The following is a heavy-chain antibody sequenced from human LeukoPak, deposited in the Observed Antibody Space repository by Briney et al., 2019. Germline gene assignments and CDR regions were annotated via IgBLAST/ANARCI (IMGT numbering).Heavy chain of an antibody. CDR1: GFTFSSYS. J-gene: IGHJ4*02. Sequence: PGGSLRLSCAASGFTFSSYSMNWVRQAPGKGLEWVSSISSSSSYIYYADSVKGRFTISRDNAKNSLYLQMNSLRAEDTAVYYCASLSSEYSSSPGGFDYWGQGTLVTVSS. D-gene: IGHD6-6*01. CDR3: ASLSSEYSSSPGGFDY. CDR2: ISSSSSYI. V-gene: IGHV3-21*01.